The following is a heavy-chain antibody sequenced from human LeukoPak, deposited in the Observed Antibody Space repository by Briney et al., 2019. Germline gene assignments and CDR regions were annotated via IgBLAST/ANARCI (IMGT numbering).Heavy chain of an antibody. D-gene: IGHD2-15*01. CDR2: ISSSSSYI. CDR3: ARVSLGYCSGGGCYYYYYMDV. CDR1: GFTFSSYS. J-gene: IGHJ6*03. V-gene: IGHV3-21*01. Sequence: PGGSLRLSCAASGFTFSSYSMNWVRQAPGKGLEWVSSISSSSSYIYYADSVKGRFTISRDNAKNSLYLQMNSLRAEDTAVYYCARVSLGYCSGGGCYYYYYMDVWGKGTTVTVSS.